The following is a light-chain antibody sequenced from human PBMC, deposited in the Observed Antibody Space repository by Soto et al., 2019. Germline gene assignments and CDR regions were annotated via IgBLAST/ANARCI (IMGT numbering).Light chain of an antibody. V-gene: IGKV2-28*01. CDR1: QSLLHSNGNTY. Sequence: DIVMTQSPLSLPVTPGEPASISCRSSQSLLHSNGNTYLDWYLQKPGQSPQLLIYLVSDRASGVPDRVSGSGSGTDFTLKISRVEAEDVGVYYCMQALQAPRTFGQGTKVEIK. CDR2: LVS. CDR3: MQALQAPRT. J-gene: IGKJ1*01.